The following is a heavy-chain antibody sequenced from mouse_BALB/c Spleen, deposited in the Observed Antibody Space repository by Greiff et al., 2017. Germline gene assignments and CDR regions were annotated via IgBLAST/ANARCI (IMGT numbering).Heavy chain of an antibody. J-gene: IGHJ4*01. D-gene: IGHD2-1*01. Sequence: EVMLVESGGGLVKPGGSLKLSCAASGFTFSDYYMYWVRQTPEKRLEWVATISDGGSYTYYPDSVKGRFTISRDNAKNNLYLQMSSLKSEDTAMYYCARVGNYDAMDYWGQGTSVTVSS. V-gene: IGHV5-4*02. CDR2: ISDGGSYT. CDR3: ARVGNYDAMDY. CDR1: GFTFSDYY.